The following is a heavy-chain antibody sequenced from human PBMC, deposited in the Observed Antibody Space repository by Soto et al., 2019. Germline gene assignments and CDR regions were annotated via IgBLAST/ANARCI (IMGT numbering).Heavy chain of an antibody. D-gene: IGHD2-15*01. Sequence: EVPLVESGGGLVKPGGSLSLSCAASGFTFSNVWMSWVRQAPGKGLEWVGRIKRRADGGTTDYATPVRGRFTVSRDDSKHTLYLQMNSLKTEDTAVYYCTAGYCSGGSCYSVVYWGQGTLVTVSS. CDR2: IKRRADGGTT. CDR3: TAGYCSGGSCYSVVY. V-gene: IGHV3-15*01. J-gene: IGHJ4*02. CDR1: GFTFSNVW.